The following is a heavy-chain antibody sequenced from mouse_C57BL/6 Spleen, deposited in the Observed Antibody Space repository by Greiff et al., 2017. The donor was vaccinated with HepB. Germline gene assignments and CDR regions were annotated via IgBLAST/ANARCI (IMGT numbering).Heavy chain of an antibody. CDR1: GYTFTSYW. CDR3: ARGGVYYGNYEGPFAY. D-gene: IGHD2-1*01. Sequence: QVQLQQPGAELVKPGASVKLSCKASGYTFTSYWMQWVKQRPGQGLEWIGEIDPSDSYTNYNQKFKGKATLTVDTSSSTAYMQLSSLTSEDSAVYYCARGGVYYGNYEGPFAYWGQGTLVTVSA. CDR2: IDPSDSYT. V-gene: IGHV1-50*01. J-gene: IGHJ3*01.